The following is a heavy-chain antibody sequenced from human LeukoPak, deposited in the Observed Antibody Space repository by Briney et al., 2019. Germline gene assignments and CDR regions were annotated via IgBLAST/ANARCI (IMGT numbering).Heavy chain of an antibody. CDR1: GGSISSYY. CDR3: ARGYYDSSGLTFDY. J-gene: IGHJ4*02. Sequence: PSETLSLTCTVSGGSISSYYWSWIRQPPGKGLEWIGYIYYSGSTSYNPSLKSRVTISVDTSKNQFSLKVSSVTAADTAVYYCARGYYDSSGLTFDYWGQGNPGPRLL. CDR2: IYYSGST. D-gene: IGHD3-22*01. V-gene: IGHV4-59*01.